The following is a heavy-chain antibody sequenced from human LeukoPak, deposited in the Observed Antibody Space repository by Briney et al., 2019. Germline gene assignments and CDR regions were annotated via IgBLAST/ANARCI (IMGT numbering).Heavy chain of an antibody. CDR3: ARVTRYYYGSGSRNYYYYGMDV. V-gene: IGHV4-59*01. CDR1: GGSFSGYY. CDR2: IYYSGST. J-gene: IGHJ6*02. D-gene: IGHD3-10*01. Sequence: PSETLSLTCAVYGGSFSGYYWSWIRQPPGKGLEWIGYIYYSGSTNYNPSLKSRVTISVDTSKNQFSLKLSSVTAADTAVYYCARVTRYYYGSGSRNYYYYGMDVWGQGTTVTVSS.